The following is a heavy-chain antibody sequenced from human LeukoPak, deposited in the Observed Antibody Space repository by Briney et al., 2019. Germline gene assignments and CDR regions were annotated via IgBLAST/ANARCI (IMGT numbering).Heavy chain of an antibody. CDR1: GYSFTNYW. V-gene: IGHV5-51*01. J-gene: IGHJ3*02. Sequence: GESLKISCKGSGYSFTNYWIGWVRQMPGKGLEWMGIIYPGDSDTRYSPSFQGQVTISADKSISTAYLQWSSLKASDTAMYYCARHARKSPMATTPRGAFDIWGQGTMVTVSS. CDR3: ARHARKSPMATTPRGAFDI. D-gene: IGHD5-24*01. CDR2: IYPGDSDT.